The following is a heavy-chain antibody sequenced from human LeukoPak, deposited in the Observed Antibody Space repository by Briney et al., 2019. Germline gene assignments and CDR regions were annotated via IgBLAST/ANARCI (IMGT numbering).Heavy chain of an antibody. V-gene: IGHV3-9*01. D-gene: IGHD5-12*01. CDR3: AKVRHSGYDLRYFDY. Sequence: PGRSLRLSCAASGFTFDDYGMHRVRQAPGKGLKWVSYISWKSDSIGYADSVKGRFTISRDNAKNSLYLQMNSLRPEDTAVYYCAKVRHSGYDLRYFDYWGQGNLVTVSS. CDR1: GFTFDDYG. CDR2: ISWKSDSI. J-gene: IGHJ4*02.